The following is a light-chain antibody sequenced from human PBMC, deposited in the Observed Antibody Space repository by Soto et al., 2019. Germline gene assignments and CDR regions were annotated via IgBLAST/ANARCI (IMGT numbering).Light chain of an antibody. CDR3: QQYGSLSWK. CDR1: QSVGSNY. J-gene: IGKJ1*01. Sequence: EIVLTPSPGTLSFSPVERATLSCRASQSVGSNYLAWYQQKPGQAPRILIFGASGRATGIPDRFSGSGSGTDFTLTISRLEPEDFAVYYCQQYGSLSWKCGQGTKGAIK. V-gene: IGKV3-20*01. CDR2: GAS.